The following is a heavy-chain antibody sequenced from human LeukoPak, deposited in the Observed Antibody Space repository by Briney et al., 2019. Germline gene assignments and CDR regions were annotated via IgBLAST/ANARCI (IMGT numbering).Heavy chain of an antibody. CDR3: ARGPYYMDV. CDR2: ISSSTSTI. CDR1: GFPFSTYS. Sequence: PGGSLRLSCAASGFPFSTYSMNWVRQAPGKGLEWISYISSSTSTIYYADSVKGRFTISRDNAKNSLYLQMHSLRAEDTAVYYCARGPYYMDVWGKGTTVTVSS. V-gene: IGHV3-48*01. J-gene: IGHJ6*03.